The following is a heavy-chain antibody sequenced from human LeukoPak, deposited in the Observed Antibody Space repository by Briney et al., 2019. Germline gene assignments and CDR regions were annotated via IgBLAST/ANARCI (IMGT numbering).Heavy chain of an antibody. Sequence: PGGSLRLSCAASGFTFSTYAMLWVRQAPGKGLEWVAVISYDGSDKYYADSVKGRFTISRDNSKNTLYLQMNSLRTEDTAVYYCARGAGLGQLWFYYYYYYMDVWGKGTTVTISS. V-gene: IGHV3-30*04. D-gene: IGHD5-18*01. CDR3: ARGAGLGQLWFYYYYYYMDV. J-gene: IGHJ6*03. CDR1: GFTFSTYA. CDR2: ISYDGSDK.